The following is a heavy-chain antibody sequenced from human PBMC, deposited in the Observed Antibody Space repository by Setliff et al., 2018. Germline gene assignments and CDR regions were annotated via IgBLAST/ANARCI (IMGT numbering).Heavy chain of an antibody. J-gene: IGHJ3*02. CDR2: IYYSGST. V-gene: IGHV4-59*01. CDR1: GDSISSYY. D-gene: IGHD3-22*01. CDR3: AREWNYYDSSGYGYAFDI. Sequence: SETLSLTCTVSGDSISSYYWSWIRQPPGKGLEWIGYIYYSGSTNYNPSLKSRVTISVDTSKNQFSLKLSSVTAADTAVYYCAREWNYYDSSGYGYAFDIWGHGTMVTVSS.